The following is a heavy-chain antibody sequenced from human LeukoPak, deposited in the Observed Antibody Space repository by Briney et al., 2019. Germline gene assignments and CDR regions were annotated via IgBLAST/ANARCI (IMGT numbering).Heavy chain of an antibody. D-gene: IGHD6-13*01. CDR3: ARPYSSNWYDAFHF. J-gene: IGHJ3*01. Sequence: PSETLSLTCTVFGGPNTGYYWSWIRQPPGKGLERIGYVSYRGSTNYNPSLKSRVTISVDTSKNQFSLKLSSVTAADTAVYYCARPYSSNWYDAFHFWGQGTMVTVSS. V-gene: IGHV4-59*01. CDR2: VSYRGST. CDR1: GGPNTGYY.